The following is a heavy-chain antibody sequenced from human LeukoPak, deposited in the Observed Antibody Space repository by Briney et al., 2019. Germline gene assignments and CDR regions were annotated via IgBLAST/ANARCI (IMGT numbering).Heavy chain of an antibody. CDR3: ARSYSTLSGYYRPPLYYYYYGMDV. J-gene: IGHJ6*02. CDR2: IIPIFGTA. V-gene: IGHV1-69*13. CDR1: GYTFTSYG. D-gene: IGHD3-3*01. Sequence: ASVKVSCKASGYTFTSYGISWVRQAPGQGLEWMGGIIPIFGTANYAQKFQGRVTITADESTSTAYMELSSLRSEDTAVYYCARSYSTLSGYYRPPLYYYYYGMDVWGQGTTVTVSS.